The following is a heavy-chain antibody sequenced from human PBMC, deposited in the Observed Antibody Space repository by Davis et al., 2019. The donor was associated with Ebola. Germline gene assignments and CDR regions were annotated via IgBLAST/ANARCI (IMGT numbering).Heavy chain of an antibody. J-gene: IGHJ4*02. CDR2: ISGNGDST. CDR1: GFTFSSYA. V-gene: IGHV3-64*04. D-gene: IGHD3-22*01. CDR3: AKTGLTYYYDSSGYYLDY. Sequence: GESLKISCAASGFTFSSYAMHWVRQAPGKGLEFVSAISGNGDSTNYADSVKGRFTISRDNSKNTLYLQMNSLRAEDTAVYYCAKTGLTYYYDSSGYYLDYWGQGTLVTVSS.